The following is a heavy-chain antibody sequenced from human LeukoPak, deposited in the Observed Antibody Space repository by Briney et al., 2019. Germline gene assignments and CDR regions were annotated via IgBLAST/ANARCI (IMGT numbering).Heavy chain of an antibody. CDR1: GFTFSSYG. CDR2: IWYDGSNK. J-gene: IGHJ6*02. Sequence: GGSLRLSCAASGFTFSSYGMHWVRQAPGKGLEWVAVIWYDGSNKYYADSVKGRFTISRDNSKNTLYLQMNSLRAEDTAVYYCARGPRYYDFWSGYYSLYYYYGMDVWGQGTTVTVSS. V-gene: IGHV3-33*01. CDR3: ARGPRYYDFWSGYYSLYYYYGMDV. D-gene: IGHD3-3*01.